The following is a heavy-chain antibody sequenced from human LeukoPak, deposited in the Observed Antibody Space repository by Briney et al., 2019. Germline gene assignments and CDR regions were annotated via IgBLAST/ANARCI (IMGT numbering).Heavy chain of an antibody. J-gene: IGHJ6*04. CDR3: AKEAGTYPFFFDV. V-gene: IGHV3-48*01. D-gene: IGHD2-2*01. CDR2: IDGSHSTI. Sequence: GGSLRLSCAASGFTFSSYSMNWVRQAPGKGLEWISYIDGSHSTIYYADSVKGRFTISRDNAKNSLYLQMNSLRAEDTAVYFCAKEAGTYPFFFDVWGKGTTVSISS. CDR1: GFTFSSYS.